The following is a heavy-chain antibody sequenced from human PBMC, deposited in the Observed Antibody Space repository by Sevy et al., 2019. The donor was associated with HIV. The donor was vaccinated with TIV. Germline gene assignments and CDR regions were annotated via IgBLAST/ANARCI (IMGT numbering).Heavy chain of an antibody. CDR2: FDPEDGET. J-gene: IGHJ3*02. CDR1: GYTLTELS. Sequence: ASVKVSCKVSGYTLTELSMHWVRQAPGKGLEWMGGFDPEDGETIYAQKFQGRVTMTEDTSTDTAYMELGSLRSEDTAVYYCATAPSGSDAFDIWGQGTMVTVSS. D-gene: IGHD1-26*01. V-gene: IGHV1-24*01. CDR3: ATAPSGSDAFDI.